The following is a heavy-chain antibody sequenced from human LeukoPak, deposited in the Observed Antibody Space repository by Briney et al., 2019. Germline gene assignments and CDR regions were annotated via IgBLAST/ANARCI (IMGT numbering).Heavy chain of an antibody. CDR1: GFTFSSYW. CDR2: IKQDGSEK. CDR3: ARDSKMYYDFWSGYDFYYYYYMDV. D-gene: IGHD3-3*01. J-gene: IGHJ6*03. V-gene: IGHV3-7*01. Sequence: GGSLRLSCAAPGFTFSSYWMSWVRQAPGKGLEWVANIKQDGSEKYYVDSVKGRFTISRDNAKNSLYLQMNSLRAEDTAVYYCARDSKMYYDFWSGYDFYYYYYMDVWGKGTTVTVSS.